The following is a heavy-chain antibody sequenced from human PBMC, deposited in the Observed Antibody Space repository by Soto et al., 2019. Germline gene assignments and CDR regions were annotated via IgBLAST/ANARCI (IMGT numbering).Heavy chain of an antibody. CDR3: ARDRGSSSWYFDY. V-gene: IGHV1-2*04. CDR2: INPNSGGT. D-gene: IGHD6-13*01. Sequence: ASVKVSCKASGYTFTGYYMHWVRQAPGQGLEWMGWINPNSGGTNYAQKFQGWVTMTRDTSISTAYMELSRLRSDDTAVYYCARDRGSSSWYFDYWGQGTLVTVSS. J-gene: IGHJ4*02. CDR1: GYTFTGYY.